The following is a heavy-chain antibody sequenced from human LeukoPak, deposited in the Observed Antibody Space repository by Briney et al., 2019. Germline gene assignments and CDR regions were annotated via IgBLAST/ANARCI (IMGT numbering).Heavy chain of an antibody. CDR3: ARRTGSHLPNWFDP. CDR2: INHSGST. CDR1: GGSFSDNY. V-gene: IGHV4-34*01. Sequence: SETLSLTCAVYGGSFSDNYWSWIRQPPGKGLEWIGEINHSGSTNYNSSLKSRLTISIDTSNNQFSLNLNSVTAADTAVYYCARRTGSHLPNWFDPWGQGTLVTVSS. J-gene: IGHJ5*02. D-gene: IGHD3-10*01.